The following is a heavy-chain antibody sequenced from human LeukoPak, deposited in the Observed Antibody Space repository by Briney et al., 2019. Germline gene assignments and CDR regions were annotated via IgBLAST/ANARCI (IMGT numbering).Heavy chain of an antibody. Sequence: SVKVSCKASGGTFSCYAISWVRQAPGQGLEWMGRIIPIFGTANYAQKFQGRVTITADKSTSTAYMELSRLRSEDTAVYYCARLGEGDAFDIWGQGTMVTVSS. CDR1: GGTFSCYA. CDR2: IIPIFGTA. J-gene: IGHJ3*02. D-gene: IGHD3-10*01. V-gene: IGHV1-69*06. CDR3: ARLGEGDAFDI.